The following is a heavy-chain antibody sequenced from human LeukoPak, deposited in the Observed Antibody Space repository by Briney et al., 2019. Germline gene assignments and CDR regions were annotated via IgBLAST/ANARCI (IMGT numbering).Heavy chain of an antibody. CDR1: GGSISSYY. Sequence: SETLSLTCTVSGGSISSYYWSWIRQPPGKGLEWIGYIYYSGSTNYNPSLKSRVTISVATSKNQFSLKLSSVTAADTAVYYCARVYGIVATFVFDYWGQGTLVTVSS. V-gene: IGHV4-59*01. D-gene: IGHD5-12*01. J-gene: IGHJ4*02. CDR2: IYYSGST. CDR3: ARVYGIVATFVFDY.